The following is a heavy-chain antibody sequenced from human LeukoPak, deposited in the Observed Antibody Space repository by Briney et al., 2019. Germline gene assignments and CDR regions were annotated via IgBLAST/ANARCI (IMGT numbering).Heavy chain of an antibody. CDR3: AKDADIVVVVAGFDY. D-gene: IGHD2-15*01. CDR2: ISSSGSTI. V-gene: IGHV3-11*01. Sequence: GGSLRLSCAASGFTFSDYYMSWIRQAPGKGLEWVSYISSSGSTIYYADSVKGRFTISRDNAKNSPYLQMNSLRAEDTAVYYCAKDADIVVVVAGFDYWGQGTLVTVSS. J-gene: IGHJ4*02. CDR1: GFTFSDYY.